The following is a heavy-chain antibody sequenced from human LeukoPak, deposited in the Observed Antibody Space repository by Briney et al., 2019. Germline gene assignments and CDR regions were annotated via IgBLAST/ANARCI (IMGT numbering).Heavy chain of an antibody. CDR3: ARDTILNGVKGFDY. CDR1: GFTFSSYE. CDR2: IRSSGSSI. Sequence: AGGSLRLSCAASGFTFSSYEMNWVRQAPGKGLEWVSYIRSSGSSIYYADSVKGRFTISRDDAKNSLYLQMNSLRAEDTAVYYCARDTILNGVKGFDYWGQGTLVTVPS. D-gene: IGHD2-8*01. V-gene: IGHV3-48*03. J-gene: IGHJ4*02.